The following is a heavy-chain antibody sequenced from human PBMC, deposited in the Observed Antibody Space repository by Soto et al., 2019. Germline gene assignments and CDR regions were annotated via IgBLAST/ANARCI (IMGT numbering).Heavy chain of an antibody. CDR3: TLKLGLDAFDI. CDR1: GFTFSGSA. V-gene: IGHV3-73*01. D-gene: IGHD7-27*01. Sequence: GGSLRLSCAASGFTFSGSAMHWVRQASGKGLEWVGRIRSKANSYATAYAASVKGRFTISRDDSKNTAYLQMNSLKTEDTAVYYCTLKLGLDAFDIWGQGTMVTVSS. J-gene: IGHJ3*02. CDR2: IRSKANSYAT.